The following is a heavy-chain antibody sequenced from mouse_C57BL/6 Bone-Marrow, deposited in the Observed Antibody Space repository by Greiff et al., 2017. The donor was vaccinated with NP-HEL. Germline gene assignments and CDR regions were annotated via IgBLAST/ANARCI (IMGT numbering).Heavy chain of an antibody. D-gene: IGHD2-4*01. V-gene: IGHV1-50*01. CDR1: GYTFTSYW. CDR3: AREDDYDGRDAMDY. J-gene: IGHJ4*01. Sequence: QVQLKQPGAELVKPGASVKLSCKASGYTFTSYWMQWVKQRPGQGLEWIGEIDPSDSYTNYNQKFKGKATLTVDTSSSTAYMQLSSLTSEDSAVYDCAREDDYDGRDAMDYWGQGTSVTVSS. CDR2: IDPSDSYT.